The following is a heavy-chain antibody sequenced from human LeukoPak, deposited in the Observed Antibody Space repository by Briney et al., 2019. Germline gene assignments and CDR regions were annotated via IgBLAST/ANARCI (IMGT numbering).Heavy chain of an antibody. CDR3: AREGGLYRPLDY. Sequence: SETLSLTCGVSGGSVINTNWWTWVRQPPGKGLEWIGEVHLDGRTNYNPSLESRLTMSVDVSENQVSLKLTSVTAADTAVYYCAREGGLYRPLDYSGQGTLVTVSS. CDR2: VHLDGRT. V-gene: IGHV4-4*02. CDR1: GGSVINTNW. J-gene: IGHJ4*02.